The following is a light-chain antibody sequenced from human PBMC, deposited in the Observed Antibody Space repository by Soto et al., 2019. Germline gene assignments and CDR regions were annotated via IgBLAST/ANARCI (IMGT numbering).Light chain of an antibody. J-gene: IGLJ1*01. CDR1: SSNIGSNS. Sequence: QSVLTQPPSASGTPGQWVAISCSGSSSNIGSNSLSWYQQFPGTAPKLLIYDNYQRPSGVSDRFSGSQSGTSGYLAISGLQSGDEADYYCAAWDDSLNGYVFGTGTKLTV. CDR2: DNY. CDR3: AAWDDSLNGYV. V-gene: IGLV1-44*01.